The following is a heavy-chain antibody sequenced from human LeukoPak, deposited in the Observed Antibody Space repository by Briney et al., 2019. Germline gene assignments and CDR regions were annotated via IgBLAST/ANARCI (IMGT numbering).Heavy chain of an antibody. CDR1: GGSISTYY. J-gene: IGHJ2*01. CDR3: ARGGGYYDSSGYSRGDFDL. Sequence: SETLSLTCTVPGGSISTYYWSWIRQPPGKGLEWIGYIYYSGSTNYNPSLKSRVTISVDTSKNQFSLKLSSVTAADTAVYYCARGGGYYDSSGYSRGDFDLWGRGTLVTVSS. CDR2: IYYSGST. D-gene: IGHD3-22*01. V-gene: IGHV4-59*01.